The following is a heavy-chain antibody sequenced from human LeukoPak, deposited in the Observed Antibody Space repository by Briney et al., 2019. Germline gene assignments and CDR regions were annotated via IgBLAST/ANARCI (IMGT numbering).Heavy chain of an antibody. CDR2: INEDGSTT. V-gene: IGHV3-74*01. J-gene: IGHJ4*02. CDR3: ARDVGGSGSY. D-gene: IGHD3-10*01. Sequence: GGSLRLSCAASGLTVSNNYLSWVRQAPGKGLEWVSRINEDGSTTDYADSVKGRFTISRDNAQNTLYLQMNSLRAEDTAVYYCARDVGGSGSYWGQGNLVTVSS. CDR1: GLTVSNNY.